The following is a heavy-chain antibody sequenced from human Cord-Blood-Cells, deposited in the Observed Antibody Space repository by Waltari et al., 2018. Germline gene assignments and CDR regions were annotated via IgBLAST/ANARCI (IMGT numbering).Heavy chain of an antibody. CDR2: ISWNSGSI. CDR1: GFTFDDYA. Sequence: EVQLVESGGDLVQPGRSLRLSCAASGFTFDDYAMHWVRQAPGKGLEWVSGISWNSGSIGYADSVKGRFTISRDNAKNSLYLQMNSLRAEDMALYYCAKAPIGIAAAGHFDYWGQGTLVTVSS. V-gene: IGHV3-9*03. D-gene: IGHD6-13*01. CDR3: AKAPIGIAAAGHFDY. J-gene: IGHJ4*02.